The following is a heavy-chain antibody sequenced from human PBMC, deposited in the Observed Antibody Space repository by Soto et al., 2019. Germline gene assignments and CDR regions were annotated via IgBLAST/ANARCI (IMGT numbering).Heavy chain of an antibody. J-gene: IGHJ4*02. Sequence: QLQLQESGPGLVKPSETLSLTCTVSGCSISSSSYYWGWIRQPPGKGLEWIGSIYYSGSTYYNPSLKRRFPVSVDTSRNQFSLKLSSVTAADTAVYYCARTAQWLVSQDFDYWGQGTLVTVSS. D-gene: IGHD6-19*01. CDR1: GCSISSSSYY. V-gene: IGHV4-39*01. CDR2: IYYSGST. CDR3: ARTAQWLVSQDFDY.